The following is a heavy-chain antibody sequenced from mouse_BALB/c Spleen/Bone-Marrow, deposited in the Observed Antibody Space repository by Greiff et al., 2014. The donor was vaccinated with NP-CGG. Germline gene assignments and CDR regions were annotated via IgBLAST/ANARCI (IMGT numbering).Heavy chain of an antibody. CDR1: GYTFSSYW. CDR3: ARRGYDGAY. V-gene: IGHV1-9*01. D-gene: IGHD2-14*01. J-gene: IGHJ3*01. CDR2: ILPGSGST. Sequence: VQRVESGAELMKPGASVKISCMATGYTFSSYWIEWVKQRPGHGLEWIGEILPGSGSTNYNEKFKGKATFTADTSSNTAYMQLSSLTSEDSAVYYCARRGYDGAYWGQGTLVTVSA.